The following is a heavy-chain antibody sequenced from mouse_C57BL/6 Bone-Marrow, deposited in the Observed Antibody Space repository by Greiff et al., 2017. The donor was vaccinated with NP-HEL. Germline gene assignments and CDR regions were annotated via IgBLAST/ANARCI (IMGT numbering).Heavy chain of an antibody. V-gene: IGHV1-72*01. J-gene: IGHJ3*01. CDR3: ARSPRWLLQAWFAY. D-gene: IGHD2-3*01. CDR1: GYTFTSYW. Sequence: VQLQQPGAELVKPGASVKLSCKASGYTFTSYWMHWVKQRPGRGLEWIGRIDPNSGGTKYNEKFKSKATLTVDEPSSTAYMQLSSLTSEDSAVYYCARSPRWLLQAWFAYWGQGTLVTVSA. CDR2: IDPNSGGT.